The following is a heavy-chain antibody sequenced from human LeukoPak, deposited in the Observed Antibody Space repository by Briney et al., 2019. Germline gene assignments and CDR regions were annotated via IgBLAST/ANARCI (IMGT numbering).Heavy chain of an antibody. D-gene: IGHD2-2*01. J-gene: IGHJ4*02. Sequence: SETLSLTCTVSGGSISSYYWSWIRQPPGKGLEWIGYIFYSGSTNHNPSLKSRVTISVDTSKNQFSLRLSSVTAADTALYYCARAVVPLAFDYWGQGTLVTVSS. CDR3: ARAVVPLAFDY. V-gene: IGHV4-59*08. CDR2: IFYSGST. CDR1: GGSISSYY.